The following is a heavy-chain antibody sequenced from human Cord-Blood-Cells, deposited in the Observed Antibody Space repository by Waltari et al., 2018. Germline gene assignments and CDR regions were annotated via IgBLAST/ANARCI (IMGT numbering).Heavy chain of an antibody. J-gene: IGHJ4*02. CDR3: ARNGDYYDSSGYYYYFDY. D-gene: IGHD3-22*01. CDR1: GFTFRSYG. CDR2: IWYDGSNK. V-gene: IGHV3-33*01. Sequence: QVQLVESGGGVVQPGRSLRLSCAASGFTFRSYGMHWVLQAPGKGLEWVAVIWYDGSNKYYADSVKGRFTISRDNSKNTLYLQMNSLRAEDTAVYYCARNGDYYDSSGYYYYFDYWGQGTLVTVSS.